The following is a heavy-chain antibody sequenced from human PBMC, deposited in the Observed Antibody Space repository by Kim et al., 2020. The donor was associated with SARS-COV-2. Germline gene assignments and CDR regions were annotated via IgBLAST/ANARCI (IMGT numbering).Heavy chain of an antibody. Sequence: SETLSLTCTVSGASISSHYWTWIRQPPGKGLEWIGYIFHTGSTNYNPSLKSRITMSVDTSKNQFSLKLTPVIAADTAVYYCARHVSSYWYFDLWGRGTL. J-gene: IGHJ2*01. CDR2: IFHTGST. CDR3: ARHVSSYWYFDL. V-gene: IGHV4-59*08. CDR1: GASISSHY. D-gene: IGHD2-8*01.